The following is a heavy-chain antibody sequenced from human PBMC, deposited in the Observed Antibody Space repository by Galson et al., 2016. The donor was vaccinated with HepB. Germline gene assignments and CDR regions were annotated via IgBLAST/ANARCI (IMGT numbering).Heavy chain of an antibody. Sequence: SLRLSCAASGFIFRTYGMHWVRQAPGKGLEWVAIITYDGSDKYYTDTVKGRFTISRDNSKNTVCMEMNSLRPEDTAVYYCAKDHPTYNWNYWDFGPWGQGTVVTVSS. CDR2: ITYDGSDK. J-gene: IGHJ5*02. V-gene: IGHV3-30*18. D-gene: IGHD1-7*01. CDR1: GFIFRTYG. CDR3: AKDHPTYNWNYWDFGP.